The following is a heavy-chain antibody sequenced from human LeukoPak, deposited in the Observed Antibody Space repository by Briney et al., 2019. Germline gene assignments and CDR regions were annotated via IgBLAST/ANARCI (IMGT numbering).Heavy chain of an antibody. CDR1: GGTFSSYA. CDR3: ARDGSSGWYLKEAFDY. Sequence: ASVKVSCKASGGTFSSYAISWVRQAPGQGLEWMGGIIPIFGTANYAQKFQGRVTITADESTSTAYMELSSLRSEDTAVYYCARDGSSGWYLKEAFDYWGQGTLVTVSS. V-gene: IGHV1-69*13. J-gene: IGHJ4*02. CDR2: IIPIFGTA. D-gene: IGHD6-19*01.